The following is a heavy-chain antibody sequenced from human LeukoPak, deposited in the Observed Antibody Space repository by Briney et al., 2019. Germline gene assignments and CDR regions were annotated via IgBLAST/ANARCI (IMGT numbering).Heavy chain of an antibody. Sequence: VASVKVSCKASGYTFTGCFIHYVRQAPGQGLEWMGWIDPNSDNIRYSETFKDRVTMSRDTSTNTAYMELSWLRSDDTSVYYCARYAYNYGYVYFDHWGQGTLVIASS. CDR2: IDPNSDNI. D-gene: IGHD5-18*01. J-gene: IGHJ4*02. CDR3: ARYAYNYGYVYFDH. V-gene: IGHV1-2*02. CDR1: GYTFTGCF.